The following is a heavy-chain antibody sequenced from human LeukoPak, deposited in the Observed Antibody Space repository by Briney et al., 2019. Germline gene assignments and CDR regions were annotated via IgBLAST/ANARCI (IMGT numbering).Heavy chain of an antibody. V-gene: IGHV4-59*01. CDR3: ARGNTYYYDSSGYPLRQPGGTFDY. Sequence: PSETLSLTCTVSGGSISSYYWSWIRQPPGKGLEWIGYIYYSGSTNYNPSLKSRVTISVDTSKNQFSLKLSSVTAADTAVYYCARGNTYYYDSSGYPLRQPGGTFDYWGQGTLVSVSS. J-gene: IGHJ4*02. CDR2: IYYSGST. CDR1: GGSISSYY. D-gene: IGHD3-22*01.